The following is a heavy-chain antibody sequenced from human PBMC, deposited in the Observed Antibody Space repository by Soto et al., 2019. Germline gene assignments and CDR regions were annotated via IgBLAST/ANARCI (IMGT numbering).Heavy chain of an antibody. CDR3: ARQYRSGWYDAFDI. V-gene: IGHV3-30*03. CDR2: ISYDGSNK. Sequence: VQLVESGGGVVQPGRSLRLSCAASGFTFSSYGMHWVRQAPGKGLEWVAVISYDGSNKYYADSVKGRFTISRDNYKHTLYLQMNRLRAEDTAVYYCARQYRSGWYDAFDIWGQGTMVTVSS. CDR1: GFTFSSYG. J-gene: IGHJ3*02. D-gene: IGHD6-19*01.